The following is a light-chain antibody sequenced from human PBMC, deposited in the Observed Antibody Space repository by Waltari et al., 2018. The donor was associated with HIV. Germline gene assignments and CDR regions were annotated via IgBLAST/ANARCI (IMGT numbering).Light chain of an antibody. Sequence: QTVLTQQPSVSEAPQQRVTISCSGSSSNLGSNAVHWYQQVAGKAPKLLIFYDDLLSSGVADRFAGSKSVTSASLSIRGLQSEDYADYYCAAWDDSLNGYVFGSGTKVTVL. CDR1: SSNLGSNA. CDR2: YDD. V-gene: IGLV1-36*01. CDR3: AAWDDSLNGYV. J-gene: IGLJ1*01.